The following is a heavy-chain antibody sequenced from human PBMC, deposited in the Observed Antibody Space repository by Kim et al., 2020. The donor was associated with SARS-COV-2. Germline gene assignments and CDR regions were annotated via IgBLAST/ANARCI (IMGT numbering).Heavy chain of an antibody. Sequence: YYADSVKGRFTISRDNSKNTLYLQMNSLRAEDTAVYYCARGWAIRGHFDYWGQGTLVTVSS. J-gene: IGHJ4*02. CDR3: ARGWAIRGHFDY. V-gene: IGHV3-30*01. D-gene: IGHD1-26*01.